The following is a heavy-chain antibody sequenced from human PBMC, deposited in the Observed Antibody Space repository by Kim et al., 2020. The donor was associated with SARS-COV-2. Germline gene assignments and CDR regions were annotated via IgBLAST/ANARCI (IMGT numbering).Heavy chain of an antibody. CDR2: IYSAGST. J-gene: IGHJ4*02. CDR3: AREGGSGWYSFDY. V-gene: IGHV3-66*01. CDR1: GFTVSNND. D-gene: IGHD6-19*01. Sequence: GGSLRLSCAASGFTVSNNDMIWVRQAPGKGLEWVSLIYSAGSTYYADSVKGRFTISRDTSKNTLYLQMNSLRAEDTAVYSCAREGGSGWYSFDYWGQGTL.